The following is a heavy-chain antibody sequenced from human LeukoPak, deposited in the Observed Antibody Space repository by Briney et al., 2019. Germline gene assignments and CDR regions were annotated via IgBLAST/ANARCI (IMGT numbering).Heavy chain of an antibody. CDR1: GGSISSGDYY. CDR2: MYYSGSI. CDR3: ARPYYYDSRIDP. Sequence: PSQTLSLTCTVSGGSISSGDYYWSWIRQPPGKGLEGIEYMYYSGSIYYNPSLTSRVTMSADTYKNQLSLKLSSVTAADTAVYYCARPYYYDSRIDPWGQGILVTVSS. J-gene: IGHJ5*02. D-gene: IGHD3-22*01. V-gene: IGHV4-30-4*01.